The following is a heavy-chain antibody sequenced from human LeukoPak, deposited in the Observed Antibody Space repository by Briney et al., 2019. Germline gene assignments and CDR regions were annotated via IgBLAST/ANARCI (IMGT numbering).Heavy chain of an antibody. J-gene: IGHJ4*02. Sequence: PGGSLRLSCAASGFTFSSYSMNWVRQAPGKGLEWVSSISSSSSYIYYADSVKGRFTISRDNAKNTLYLQMNSLRAEDTAVYYCARESGYSGYDHPDYWGQGTLVTVSS. CDR3: ARESGYSGYDHPDY. D-gene: IGHD5-12*01. V-gene: IGHV3-21*01. CDR2: ISSSSSYI. CDR1: GFTFSSYS.